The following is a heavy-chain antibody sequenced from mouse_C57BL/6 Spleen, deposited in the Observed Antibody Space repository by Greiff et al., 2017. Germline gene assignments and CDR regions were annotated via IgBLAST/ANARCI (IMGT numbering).Heavy chain of an antibody. CDR2: IYPGSGST. J-gene: IGHJ3*01. V-gene: IGHV1-55*01. Sequence: QVQLQQPGAELVKPGASVKMSCKASGYTFTSYWITWVKQRPGHGLEWIGDIYPGSGSTNYNEKFKSQATLTVDTSSSTAYMQLSSLTSEDSAVYYCARGGSDYSNYPWFAYWGQGTLVTVSA. D-gene: IGHD2-5*01. CDR1: GYTFTSYW. CDR3: ARGGSDYSNYPWFAY.